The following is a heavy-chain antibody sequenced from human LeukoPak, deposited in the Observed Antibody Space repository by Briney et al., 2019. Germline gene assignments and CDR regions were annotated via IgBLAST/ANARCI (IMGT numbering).Heavy chain of an antibody. CDR3: ARESLGYCSGGSCYQGAFDI. D-gene: IGHD2-15*01. CDR2: VNHSGST. J-gene: IGHJ3*02. V-gene: IGHV4-34*01. CDR1: GGSFSGYY. Sequence: PSETLSLTCAVYGGSFSGYYWSWIRQPPGKGLEWIGEVNHSGSTNYYPSLTSRVTISVDTSKNQFSLKLSSVTAADTAVYYCARESLGYCSGGSCYQGAFDIWGQGTMVTVSS.